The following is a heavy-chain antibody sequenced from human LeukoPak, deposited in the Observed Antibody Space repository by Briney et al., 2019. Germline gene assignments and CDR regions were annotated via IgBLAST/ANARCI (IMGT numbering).Heavy chain of an antibody. V-gene: IGHV3-23*01. J-gene: IGHJ2*01. CDR1: GFTFSSYA. CDR3: AKGTLIAARPNRYFDL. D-gene: IGHD6-6*01. CDR2: ISGSGGST. Sequence: GGSLRLSCAASGFTFSSYAMSWVRQAPGKGLEWVSAISGSGGSTYYADSVKGRFTISRDNSKNTQYLQMNSLRAEDTAVYYCAKGTLIAARPNRYFDLWGRGTLVTVSS.